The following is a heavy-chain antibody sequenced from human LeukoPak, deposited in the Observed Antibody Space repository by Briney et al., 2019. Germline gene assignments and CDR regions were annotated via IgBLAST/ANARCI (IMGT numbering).Heavy chain of an antibody. Sequence: GASVKVSCKASGYTFTSYDINWVRQATGQGLEWMGWMNPNSGNTGYAQKFQGRVTITRNTSISTAYMELSSLRSEDTAVYYCARGSHGRYYYYYYMDVWGKGTTVTVSS. J-gene: IGHJ6*03. CDR3: ARGSHGRYYYYYYMDV. CDR2: MNPNSGNT. CDR1: GYTFTSYD. V-gene: IGHV1-8*03.